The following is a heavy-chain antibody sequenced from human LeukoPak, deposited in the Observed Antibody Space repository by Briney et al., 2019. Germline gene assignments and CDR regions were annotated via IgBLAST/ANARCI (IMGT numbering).Heavy chain of an antibody. J-gene: IGHJ4*02. D-gene: IGHD3-22*01. CDR1: GYTFTSYG. CDR2: ISAYNGNT. CDR3: ARSVFNYYDSSGYHFDY. Sequence: ASVKVSCKASGYTFTSYGISWVRQAPGQGLEWMGWISAYNGNTNYAQKLQGRVTMTTDTSTSTAYMELRSLRSDDTAVYYYARSVFNYYDSSGYHFDYWGQGTLVTVSS. V-gene: IGHV1-18*01.